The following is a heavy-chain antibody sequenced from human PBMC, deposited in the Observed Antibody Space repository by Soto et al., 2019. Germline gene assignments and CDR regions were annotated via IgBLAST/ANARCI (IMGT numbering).Heavy chain of an antibody. J-gene: IGHJ1*01. CDR3: ARDPVARRYCISTSCYPATEYFQH. V-gene: IGHV3-48*02. Sequence: GGSLRLSCAASGFTFSSYSMNWVRQAPGKGLEWVSYISSSSSTIYYADSVKGRFTISRDNAKNSLYLQMNSLRDEDAAVYYCARDPVARRYCISTSCYPATEYFQHWGQGTLVTVSS. CDR2: ISSSSSTI. CDR1: GFTFSSYS. D-gene: IGHD2-2*01.